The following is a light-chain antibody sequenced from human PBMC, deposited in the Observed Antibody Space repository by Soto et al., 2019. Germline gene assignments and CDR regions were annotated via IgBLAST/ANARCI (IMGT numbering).Light chain of an antibody. CDR1: SSDVGGYNY. CDR3: NSFEGSNNFV. Sequence: QSVLTQPPSASGSPGQSVTISCTGTSSDVGGYNYVSWYQQPPGKAPKVLIYEVSKRPSGVPHRFSGSKSGNTASLTVSGLQDEDESDYYCNSFEGSNNFVFGNGTEVTVL. V-gene: IGLV2-8*01. CDR2: EVS. J-gene: IGLJ1*01.